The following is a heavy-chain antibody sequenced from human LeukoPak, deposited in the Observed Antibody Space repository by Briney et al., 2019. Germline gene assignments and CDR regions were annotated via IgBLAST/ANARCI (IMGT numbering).Heavy chain of an antibody. D-gene: IGHD4-23*01. V-gene: IGHV3-30*18. CDR3: VKSRVAGSVRNAFDI. CDR2: ISYDGSNK. J-gene: IGHJ3*02. CDR1: GFTFSSYG. Sequence: QSGRSLRLSCAASGFTFSSYGMHWVRQAPGKGLEWVAVISYDGSNKYYADSVKGRFTISRDNSKNTLYLQMNSLRAEDTAVYYCVKSRVAGSVRNAFDIWGQGTMVTVSS.